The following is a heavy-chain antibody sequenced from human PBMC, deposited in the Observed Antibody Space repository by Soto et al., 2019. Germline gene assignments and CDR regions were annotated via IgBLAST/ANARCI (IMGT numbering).Heavy chain of an antibody. Sequence: SEPLSLTCTVSGGSISSYYWSWIRQPPGKGLEWIGYIYYSGSTYYNPSLKSRVTISVDTSKNQFSLKLSSVTAADTAVYYCARTLYNWNPTRLDYWGQGTLVTVSS. CDR1: GGSISSYY. CDR3: ARTLYNWNPTRLDY. J-gene: IGHJ4*02. CDR2: IYYSGST. D-gene: IGHD1-20*01. V-gene: IGHV4-59*08.